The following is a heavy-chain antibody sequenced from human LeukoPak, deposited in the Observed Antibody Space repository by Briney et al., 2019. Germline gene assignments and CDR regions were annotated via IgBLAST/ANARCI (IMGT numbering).Heavy chain of an antibody. V-gene: IGHV3-30*18. CDR2: ISYDGSNK. CDR1: GFTFSSYA. Sequence: GGSLRLSCAASGFTFSSYAMSWVRQAPGKGLEWVAVISYDGSNKYYADSVKGRFTISRDNSKNTLYLQMNSLRAEDTAVYYCAKTVDSYYYDNSGYYPFDYWGQGTLVTVSS. CDR3: AKTVDSYYYDNSGYYPFDY. D-gene: IGHD3-22*01. J-gene: IGHJ4*02.